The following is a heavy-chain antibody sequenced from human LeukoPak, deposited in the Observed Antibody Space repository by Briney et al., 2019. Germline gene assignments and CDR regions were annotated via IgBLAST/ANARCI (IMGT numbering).Heavy chain of an antibody. CDR1: GFTFSNYA. CDR3: ARETRRGDAFDI. Sequence: PGGSLRLSCAASGFTFSNYAMLWVRQAPGKRLEYVSAISSNGGSTYYANSVKGRFTISRDKSKNTVYLKMGSLRAEDVAVYYCARETRRGDAFDIWGQGTMVTVSS. D-gene: IGHD3-16*01. CDR2: ISSNGGST. J-gene: IGHJ3*02. V-gene: IGHV3-64*01.